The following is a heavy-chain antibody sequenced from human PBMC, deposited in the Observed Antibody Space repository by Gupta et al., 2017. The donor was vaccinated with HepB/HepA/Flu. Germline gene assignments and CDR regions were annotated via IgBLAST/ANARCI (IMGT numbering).Heavy chain of an antibody. J-gene: IGHJ4*02. CDR2: ISYSGRA. D-gene: IGHD2-8*01. CDR1: GGSINSYY. CDR3: AKWPPPFDY. Sequence: QVQLQESGPGLVKPSETLSLTCTVSGGSINSYYWSWIRQPPGKGLEWIGYISYSGRANYNPSLKSRVTISVDTSKNQFSLKLSSVTAADTTVYYCAKWPPPFDYWGQGPLVTVSS. V-gene: IGHV4-59*08.